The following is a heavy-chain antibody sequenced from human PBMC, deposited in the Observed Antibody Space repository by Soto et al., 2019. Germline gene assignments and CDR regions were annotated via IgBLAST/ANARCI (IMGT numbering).Heavy chain of an antibody. CDR2: ITRYSDYV. V-gene: IGHV3-21*01. D-gene: IGHD2-2*02. CDR3: ARASCSSTACYIPDYFDY. CDR1: GFTFSDFS. Sequence: PGGSLILSCTASGFTFSDFSLVWVRPGPQKGLEWVASITRYSDYVYYAESVEGRFTISRDNAKNTLFLHMDDLRAEDTAMYFCARASCSSTACYIPDYFDYWGQGTMVTVSS. J-gene: IGHJ4*02.